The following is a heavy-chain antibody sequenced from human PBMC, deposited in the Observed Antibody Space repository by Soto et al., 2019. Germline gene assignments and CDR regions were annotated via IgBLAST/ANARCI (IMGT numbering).Heavy chain of an antibody. J-gene: IGHJ6*03. D-gene: IGHD3-9*01. CDR1: GFTFSNAW. CDR3: TTGIGFPYDILTGYHPDQEIRFRDYYYYYMDV. Sequence: GGSLRLSCAASGFTFSNAWMSWVRQAPGKGLEWVGRIKSKTDGGTTDYAAPVKGRFTISRDDSKNTLYLQMNSLKTEDTAVYYCTTGIGFPYDILTGYHPDQEIRFRDYYYYYMDVWGKGTTVTVSS. CDR2: IKSKTDGGTT. V-gene: IGHV3-15*01.